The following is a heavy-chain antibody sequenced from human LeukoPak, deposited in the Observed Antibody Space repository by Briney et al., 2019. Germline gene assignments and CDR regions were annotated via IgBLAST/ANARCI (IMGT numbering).Heavy chain of an antibody. Sequence: GGSLRLSCAASGFTFSSYGIHWVRQSPGKRLEWVAFIRYDGSNKYYADSVKGRFTISRDNSKNTLYLQMNSLRAEDTAVYYCAKGDYGLGTYYTFDYWGQGTLVTVSS. J-gene: IGHJ4*02. CDR3: AKGDYGLGTYYTFDY. D-gene: IGHD3-10*01. CDR2: IRYDGSNK. V-gene: IGHV3-30*02. CDR1: GFTFSSYG.